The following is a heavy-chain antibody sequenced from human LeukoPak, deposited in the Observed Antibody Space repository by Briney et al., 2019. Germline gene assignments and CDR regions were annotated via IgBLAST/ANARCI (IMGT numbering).Heavy chain of an antibody. V-gene: IGHV3-7*01. Sequence: GGSLRLSCAASGFTFSNYWMGWVRQPPGKGLQWVANIKEDGTEKYYVDSVKGRFTISRDNAKNSVYLQMNSLRVEDTAVYYCASRPFGADYWGQGTLVTVSS. CDR2: IKEDGTEK. D-gene: IGHD3-10*01. CDR1: GFTFSNYW. CDR3: ASRPFGADY. J-gene: IGHJ4*02.